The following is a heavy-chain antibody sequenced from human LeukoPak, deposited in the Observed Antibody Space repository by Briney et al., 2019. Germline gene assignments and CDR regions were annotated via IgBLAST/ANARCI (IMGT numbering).Heavy chain of an antibody. CDR3: ATVVQAFDI. CDR1: GGSISSHY. V-gene: IGHV4-59*11. D-gene: IGHD2-21*01. J-gene: IGHJ3*02. CDR2: IYYSGST. Sequence: ASETLSLTCTVSGGSISSHYWSWIRQPPGKGLEWIGYIYYSGSTNYNPSLKSRVTISVDTSKNQFSLKLSSVTAADTAVYYCATVVQAFDIWGPGTMVTVSS.